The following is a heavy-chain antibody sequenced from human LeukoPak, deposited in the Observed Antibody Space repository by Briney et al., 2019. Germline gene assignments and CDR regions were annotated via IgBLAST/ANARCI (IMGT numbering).Heavy chain of an antibody. J-gene: IGHJ4*02. D-gene: IGHD2-21*01. Sequence: PGGSLRLSCAASGLTFSRYNMNWVRQAPGGGLEWIAHINTKGGLIYYANSVKGRFTISRDNTYNSLDLHMHSLRVEDTAVYYCATGNNVARYYFDYWGQGTLVTVSS. CDR3: ATGNNVARYYFDY. CDR1: GLTFSRYN. V-gene: IGHV3-48*03. CDR2: INTKGGLI.